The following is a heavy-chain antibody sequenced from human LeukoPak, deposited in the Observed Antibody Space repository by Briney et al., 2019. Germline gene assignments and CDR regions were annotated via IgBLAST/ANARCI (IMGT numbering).Heavy chain of an antibody. CDR2: SRNKARSYTT. J-gene: IGHJ4*02. Sequence: PGGSLRLSCAASGFSLSDHFVDWVRQAPGKGLEWVGRSRNKARSYTTKYAASLKDRFTISRDDSQNSLYLQMDSLKPEDTAIYYCTRALDISGYFFPFDYWGQGTLVTVSS. V-gene: IGHV3-72*01. CDR1: GFSLSDHF. D-gene: IGHD3-22*01. CDR3: TRALDISGYFFPFDY.